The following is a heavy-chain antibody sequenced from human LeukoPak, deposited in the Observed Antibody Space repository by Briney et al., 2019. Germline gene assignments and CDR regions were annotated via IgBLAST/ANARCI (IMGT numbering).Heavy chain of an antibody. CDR3: AKVTMIVVVITLDAFDI. CDR2: ISYDGSNK. J-gene: IGHJ3*02. Sequence: GGSLRLSCAASGFTFSTYGMHWVRQAPGTGLEWVAVISYDGSNKYYADSVKGRFTISRDNSKNTLYLQMNSLRAEDTAVYYCAKVTMIVVVITLDAFDIWGQGTMVTVSS. D-gene: IGHD3-22*01. CDR1: GFTFSTYG. V-gene: IGHV3-30*18.